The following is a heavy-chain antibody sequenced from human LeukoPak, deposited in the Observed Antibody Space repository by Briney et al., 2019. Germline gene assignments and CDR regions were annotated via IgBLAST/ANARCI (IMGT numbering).Heavy chain of an antibody. CDR3: ASAYYDSTKGLDY. V-gene: IGHV4-59*06. D-gene: IGHD3-22*01. CDR1: GGSISSYY. CDR2: IYYSGST. Sequence: SETLSLTCTVSGGSISSYYWSWLRQPPGKGLEWIGYIYYSGSTYYNPSLKSRVTISVDTSKNQFSLKLSSVTAADTAVYYCASAYYDSTKGLDYWGQGTLVTVSS. J-gene: IGHJ4*02.